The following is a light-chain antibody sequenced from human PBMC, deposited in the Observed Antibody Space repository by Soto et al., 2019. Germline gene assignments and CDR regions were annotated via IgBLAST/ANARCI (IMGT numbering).Light chain of an antibody. Sequence: EIVMTQSPATLSVSPGERATLSCRASENLNTNLAWYQQRPGQPPRLLMYDASTRATGVPARFTGSGSGTDFTLTISSLQSEDFAVYYCQQYNNWPPVTFGQGTRLEIK. CDR2: DAS. V-gene: IGKV3-15*01. J-gene: IGKJ5*01. CDR3: QQYNNWPPVT. CDR1: ENLNTN.